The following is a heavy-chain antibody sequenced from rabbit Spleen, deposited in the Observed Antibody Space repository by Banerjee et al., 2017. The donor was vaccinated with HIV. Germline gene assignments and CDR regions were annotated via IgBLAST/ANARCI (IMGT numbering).Heavy chain of an antibody. CDR3: ARDTSSSFSSYGMDL. CDR2: INAVTGKA. J-gene: IGHJ6*01. CDR1: GFSFSNKAV. V-gene: IGHV1S45*01. Sequence: QEQLVESGGGLVQPEGSLTLTCTASGFSFSNKAVMCWVRQAPGQGLEWIACINAVTGKAVYANWAKGRFTFSKTSSTTVTLQMTSLTAADTATYFCARDTSSSFSSYGMDLWGQGTLVTVS. D-gene: IGHD1-1*01.